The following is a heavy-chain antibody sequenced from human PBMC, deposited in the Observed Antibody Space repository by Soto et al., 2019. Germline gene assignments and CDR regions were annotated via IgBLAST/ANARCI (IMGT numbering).Heavy chain of an antibody. Sequence: PSETLSLTCAVYGGSFSGYYWSWIRQPPGKGLEWIGEINHSGSTNYNPSLKSRATISVDTSKNQFSLKLSSVTAADTAVYYCARGGRITMVRGVIPKFDPWGQGTLVTVSS. CDR2: INHSGST. J-gene: IGHJ5*02. CDR1: GGSFSGYY. D-gene: IGHD3-10*01. V-gene: IGHV4-34*01. CDR3: ARGGRITMVRGVIPKFDP.